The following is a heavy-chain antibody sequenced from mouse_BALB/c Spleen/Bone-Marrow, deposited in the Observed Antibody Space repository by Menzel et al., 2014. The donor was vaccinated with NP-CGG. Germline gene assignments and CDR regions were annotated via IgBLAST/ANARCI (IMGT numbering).Heavy chain of an antibody. CDR2: IDPYYGGT. CDR3: AISVSLRAMDY. D-gene: IGHD1-1*01. J-gene: IGHJ4*01. V-gene: IGHV1-39*01. CDR1: GYSFTGYN. Sequence: SGPELEKPGASVKISCKASGYSFTGYNMNWVKQSNGKSLEWIGDIDPYYGGTSYNQKLKDKATLTVDKSSSTAYMRLKSLTSEDSAVYYCAISVSLRAMDYWGQGTSVTVSS.